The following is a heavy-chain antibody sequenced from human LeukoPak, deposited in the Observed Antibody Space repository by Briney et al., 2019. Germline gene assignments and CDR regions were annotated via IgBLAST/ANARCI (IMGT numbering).Heavy chain of an antibody. Sequence: GGSLRLSCAVSGITLSNYGMSWVRQAPGKGLEWVSTIGNTETFYADSVTGRFTISRDNSKNTVYLHMNSLRVEDTAVYYCAKDWIQFNRVFDCFDSWGQGTLVTVSS. V-gene: IGHV3-23*01. CDR1: GITLSNYG. D-gene: IGHD2-21*01. CDR3: AKDWIQFNRVFDCFDS. CDR2: IGNTET. J-gene: IGHJ4*02.